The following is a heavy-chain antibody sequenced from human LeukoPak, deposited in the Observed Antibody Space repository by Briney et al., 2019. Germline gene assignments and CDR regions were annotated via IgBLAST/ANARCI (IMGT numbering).Heavy chain of an antibody. CDR2: ISAYNGNT. D-gene: IGHD3-9*01. J-gene: IGHJ5*02. CDR3: ARDFYILRYFDWHIGFDP. V-gene: IGHV1-18*01. Sequence: ASVKVSCKASGYTFTNYGISWVRQAPGQGLEWMGWISAYNGNTSYAQKFQGRVTMTRDTSTSTVYMELSSLRSEDTAVYYCARDFYILRYFDWHIGFDPWGQGTLVTVSS. CDR1: GYTFTNYG.